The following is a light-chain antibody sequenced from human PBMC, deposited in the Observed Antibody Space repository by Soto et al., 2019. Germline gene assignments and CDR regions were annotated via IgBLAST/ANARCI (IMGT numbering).Light chain of an antibody. V-gene: IGLV8-61*01. CDR2: NTN. Sequence: VVTKEPSFSVSPGGTVTLTCGLSSGSVSSSYYPSWYQQTPGQAPRTLIYNTNTRSSGVPDRFSGSILGNKAALTITGAQEDYESDYYCMMYMGGGIWVFGGGTKLTVL. J-gene: IGLJ3*02. CDR3: MMYMGGGIWV. CDR1: SGSVSSSYY.